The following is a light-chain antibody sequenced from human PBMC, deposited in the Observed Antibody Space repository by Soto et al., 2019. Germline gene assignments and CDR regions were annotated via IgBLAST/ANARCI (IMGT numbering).Light chain of an antibody. V-gene: IGKV1-39*01. CDR2: AAS. CDR1: QSISIY. Sequence: DIQMPQSPSSLSASVGDRVTITCRASQSISIYLNWYQQKPGKAPKLLIYAASTLQTGVPLRFSGSGSGTDFTLTINNLQPEDFATYYCQQSSNAPPFTFGQGTKLQIK. J-gene: IGKJ2*01. CDR3: QQSSNAPPFT.